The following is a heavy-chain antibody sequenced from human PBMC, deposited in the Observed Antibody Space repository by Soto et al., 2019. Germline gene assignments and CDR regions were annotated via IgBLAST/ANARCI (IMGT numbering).Heavy chain of an antibody. Sequence: SETLSLTCTVSGGSISSSSYYWGWIRQPPGKGLEWIGSIYYSGSTYYNPSLKSRVTISVDTSKNQFSLKLSSVTAADTAEYYCARHSSSTYDYIWGSYRLDAFDIWGQGTMVTVSS. CDR2: IYYSGST. J-gene: IGHJ3*02. CDR1: GGSISSSSYY. V-gene: IGHV4-39*01. CDR3: ARHSSSTYDYIWGSYRLDAFDI. D-gene: IGHD3-16*02.